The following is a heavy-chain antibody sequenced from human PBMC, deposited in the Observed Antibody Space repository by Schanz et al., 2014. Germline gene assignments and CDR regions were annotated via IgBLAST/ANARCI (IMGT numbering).Heavy chain of an antibody. D-gene: IGHD3-10*01. CDR2: LWHDGSKK. Sequence: QVQLVESGGGVVQPGRSLRLSCVASGFTFRSYDVFWVRQAPGKGLEWVAILWHDGSKKYYADSVKGRFTISRDNSRNTLYLQMSSLRAEDTAVYYCARIGGSVFDYWAQGTLVTVSS. V-gene: IGHV3-33*01. CDR1: GFTFRSYD. J-gene: IGHJ4*02. CDR3: ARIGGSVFDY.